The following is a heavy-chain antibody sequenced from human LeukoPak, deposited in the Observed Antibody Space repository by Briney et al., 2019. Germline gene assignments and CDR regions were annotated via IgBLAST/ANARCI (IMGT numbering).Heavy chain of an antibody. J-gene: IGHJ6*03. CDR3: RGSGTYYYMDV. V-gene: IGHV4-39*01. D-gene: IGHD3-10*01. Sequence: SETLSLTCSVSGGSISSSSSYWGWIRQPPGKGLEWIGSIYYSGSTYYNPSLKSRVTISVDTSKNQFSLKLSSVTAADTAVYYCRGSGTYYYMDVWGKGTTVTVSS. CDR2: IYYSGST. CDR1: GGSISSSSSY.